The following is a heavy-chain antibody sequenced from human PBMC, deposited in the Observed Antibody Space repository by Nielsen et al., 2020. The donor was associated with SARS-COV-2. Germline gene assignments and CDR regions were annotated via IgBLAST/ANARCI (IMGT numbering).Heavy chain of an antibody. CDR2: ISYDGSNK. CDR3: AREDVVVVPAAKGSYYYYGMDV. V-gene: IGHV3-30-3*01. D-gene: IGHD2-2*01. Sequence: WIRQPPGKGLEWVAVISYDGSNKYYADSVKGRFTISRDNSKNTLYLQMNSLRTEDMAVYYCAREDVVVVPAAKGSYYYYGMDVWGQGTTVTVSS. J-gene: IGHJ6*02.